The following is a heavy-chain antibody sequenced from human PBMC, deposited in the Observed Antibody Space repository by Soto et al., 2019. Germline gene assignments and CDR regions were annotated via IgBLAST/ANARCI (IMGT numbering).Heavy chain of an antibody. CDR3: ARGRGYYYGSGSYSPSNYYYYGMDV. CDR1: GDSVSSNSAA. D-gene: IGHD3-10*01. Sequence: PSQTLSLTCAISGDSVSSNSAAWNWIRQSPSRGLEWLGRTYYRSKWYNDYAVSVKGRITINPDTSKNQFSLQLNSVTLEDTAVYYCARGRGYYYGSGSYSPSNYYYYGMDVWGQGTTVTVSS. CDR2: TYYRSKWYN. J-gene: IGHJ6*02. V-gene: IGHV6-1*01.